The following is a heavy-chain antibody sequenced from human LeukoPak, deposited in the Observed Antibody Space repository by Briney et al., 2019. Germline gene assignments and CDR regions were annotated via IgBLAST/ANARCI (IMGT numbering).Heavy chain of an antibody. CDR2: IDSDGTDT. CDR1: GFTSGSYW. J-gene: IGHJ6*03. CDR3: ARGMLSRAGYRWYYYMDV. V-gene: IGHV3-74*01. Sequence: PGGSLRLSCAASGFTSGSYWMHWVRQAPGKGPEWVSRIDSDGTDTHYADSVKGRFTISRDNAKNTLYLQMNSLRGEDTAVYYCARGMLSRAGYRWYYYMDVWGKGAMVTVSS. D-gene: IGHD3-16*01.